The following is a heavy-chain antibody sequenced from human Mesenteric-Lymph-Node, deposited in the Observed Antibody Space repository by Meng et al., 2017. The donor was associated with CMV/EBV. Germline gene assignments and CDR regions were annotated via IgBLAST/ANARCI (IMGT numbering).Heavy chain of an antibody. CDR2: IYYSGST. D-gene: IGHD2-15*01. Sequence: GSLRLSCTVSGGSISSSSYYWGWIRQPPGKGLEWIGSIYYSGSTYYNPSLKSRVTISVDTSKNQFSLKLSSVTAADTAVYYCARGPGCSGGSCYAPFFYYYYGMDVWGQGTTVTVSS. J-gene: IGHJ6*02. CDR1: GGSISSSSYY. V-gene: IGHV4-39*07. CDR3: ARGPGCSGGSCYAPFFYYYYGMDV.